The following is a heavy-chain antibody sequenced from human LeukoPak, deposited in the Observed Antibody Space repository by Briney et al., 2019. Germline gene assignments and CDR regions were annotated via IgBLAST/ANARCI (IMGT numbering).Heavy chain of an antibody. CDR3: ARGSVGLEWLEYYYMDV. V-gene: IGHV1-69*05. Sequence: ASVKVSCKASGGTFSSYAISWVRQAPGQGLEWMGGIIPIFGTANYAQKLQGRVTMTTDTSTSTAYMELRSLRSDDTAVYYCARGSVGLEWLEYYYMDVWGKGTTVTVSS. CDR2: IIPIFGTA. CDR1: GGTFSSYA. D-gene: IGHD3-3*01. J-gene: IGHJ6*03.